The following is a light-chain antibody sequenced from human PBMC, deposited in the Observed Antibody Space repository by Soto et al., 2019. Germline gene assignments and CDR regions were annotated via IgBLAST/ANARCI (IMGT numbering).Light chain of an antibody. J-gene: IGLJ1*01. V-gene: IGLV2-8*01. CDR3: CSFAGSGYV. Sequence: QSVLPQPPSASGSLGQSVTISCTGSSSDVGGYNFVSWFQQHPGKAPKLLIYEVSNRPSGVPDRFSGSKSGNTASLTVSGLQADDEADYYCCSFAGSGYVFRTGTKLTVL. CDR1: SSDVGGYNF. CDR2: EVS.